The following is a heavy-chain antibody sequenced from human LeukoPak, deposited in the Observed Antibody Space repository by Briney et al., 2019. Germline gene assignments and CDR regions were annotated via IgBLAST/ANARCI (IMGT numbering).Heavy chain of an antibody. CDR3: ARGDYYDSSGYGPN. V-gene: IGHV4-39*01. J-gene: IGHJ4*02. D-gene: IGHD3-22*01. Sequence: SETLSLTCTVSGGSISSGTYYWGWIRQPPGEGLEWIGSMYYSGSTYYNPPLKSQVTISVDTSKNQFSLKLSSVTAADTAVYYCARGDYYDSSGYGPNWGQGTLVTVSS. CDR2: MYYSGST. CDR1: GGSISSGTYY.